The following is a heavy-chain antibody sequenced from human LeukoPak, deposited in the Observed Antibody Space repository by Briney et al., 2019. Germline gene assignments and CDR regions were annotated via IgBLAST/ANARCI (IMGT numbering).Heavy chain of an antibody. V-gene: IGHV4-61*02. J-gene: IGHJ6*04. CDR1: GGSISSGSYY. CDR3: ARDRLRTSAMDV. CDR2: IYTSGSX. Sequence: PSETLSLTCTVSGGSISSGSYYWSWIRQPAGKGLEWIGRIYTSGSXXYNPXLKSRVTMSVDTSKNQFSLKLSSVTAADTAVYYCARDRLRTSAMDVWGKGTTVTVSS. D-gene: IGHD2-2*01.